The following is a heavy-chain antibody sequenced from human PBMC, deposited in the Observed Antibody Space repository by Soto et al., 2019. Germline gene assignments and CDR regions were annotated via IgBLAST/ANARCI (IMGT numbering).Heavy chain of an antibody. Sequence: PSQTLSLTCAISGDSVSSNSAAWNWIRQSPSRGLEWLGRTYYRSKWYNDYAVSVKSRITINPDTSKNQFSLQLNSVTPEDTAVYYCARDLTSGSYGYDYYYGMGVWGQGTTVTVSS. D-gene: IGHD1-26*01. CDR3: ARDLTSGSYGYDYYYGMGV. V-gene: IGHV6-1*01. J-gene: IGHJ6*02. CDR2: TYYRSKWYN. CDR1: GDSVSSNSAA.